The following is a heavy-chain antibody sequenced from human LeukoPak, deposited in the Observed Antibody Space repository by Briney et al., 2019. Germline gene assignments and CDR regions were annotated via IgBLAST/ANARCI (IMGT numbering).Heavy chain of an antibody. V-gene: IGHV3-30*02. J-gene: IGHJ4*02. CDR3: AKDFHGHYTFDY. CDR1: GFTFSSYG. Sequence: GGSLRLSCAASGFTFSSYGMHWVRQAPGKGLEWVAFIGSDGNNKFYADSVKGRFTISGDTSKKMLFLQMNSLRAEDTAVYYCAKDFHGHYTFDYWGQGTLVTVSS. CDR2: IGSDGNNK. D-gene: IGHD3-3*01.